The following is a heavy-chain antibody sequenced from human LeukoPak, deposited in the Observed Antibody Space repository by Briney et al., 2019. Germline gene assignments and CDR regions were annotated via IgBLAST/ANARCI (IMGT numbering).Heavy chain of an antibody. V-gene: IGHV3-7*01. D-gene: IGHD4-23*01. J-gene: IGHJ4*02. CDR2: IKQDGSGK. CDR3: ARDRPDYGGLDDY. CDR1: GFTFRSYW. Sequence: GSLRLSCAASGFTFRSYWMSWVRQAPGKGLEWVANIKQDGSGKYYVDSVKGRFTISRDNAKNSLYLQMNSLRAEDTAVYYCARDRPDYGGLDDYWGQGTLVTVSS.